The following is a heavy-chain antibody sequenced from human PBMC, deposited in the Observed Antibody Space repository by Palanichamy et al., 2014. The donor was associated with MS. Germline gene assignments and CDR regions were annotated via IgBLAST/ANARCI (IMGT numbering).Heavy chain of an antibody. V-gene: IGHV1-2*06. CDR2: INPSSGGT. Sequence: QVQLVQSGAEVKKPGASVKVSCKASGYTFTAYYMHWVRQAPGQGLEWMGRINPSSGGTNYAQKFQGRVSMTRDTSISTAYMELSRLRSDDSAVYYCAREWEGWLQFYHYWGQGSLVTVSS. CDR1: GYTFTAYY. J-gene: IGHJ4*02. D-gene: IGHD5-24*01. CDR3: AREWEGWLQFYHY.